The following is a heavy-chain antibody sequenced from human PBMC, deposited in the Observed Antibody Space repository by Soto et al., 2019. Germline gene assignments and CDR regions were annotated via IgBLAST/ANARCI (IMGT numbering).Heavy chain of an antibody. CDR3: ARDQGITTFGVYSMYYYGMDV. J-gene: IGHJ6*02. CDR2: ISGYNGDT. D-gene: IGHD3-3*01. V-gene: IGHV1-18*01. CDR1: GYPFTTYG. Sequence: ASVKVSCKASGYPFTTYGISWVRQAPGQGLEWMGWISGYNGDTNYAQHLQGRVSMTTDTSTSTAYMDLRSLRSDDTAVYYCARDQGITTFGVYSMYYYGMDVWGQGTTVTVSS.